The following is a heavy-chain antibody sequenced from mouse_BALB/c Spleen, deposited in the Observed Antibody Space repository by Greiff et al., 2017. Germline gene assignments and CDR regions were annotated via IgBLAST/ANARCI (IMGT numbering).Heavy chain of an antibody. D-gene: IGHD2-1*01. CDR1: GFAFSSYD. CDR2: ISSGGGST. J-gene: IGHJ3*01. V-gene: IGHV5-12-1*01. CDR3: ARHGDYGNSWFAY. Sequence: EVQGVESGGGLVKPGGSLKLSCAASGFAFSSYDMSWVRQTPEKRLEWVAYISSGGGSTYYPDTVKGRFTISRDNAKNTLYLQMSSLKSEDTAMYYCARHGDYGNSWFAYWGQGTLVTVSA.